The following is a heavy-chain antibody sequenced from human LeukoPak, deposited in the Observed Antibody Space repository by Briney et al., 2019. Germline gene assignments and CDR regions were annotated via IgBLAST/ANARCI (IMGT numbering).Heavy chain of an antibody. V-gene: IGHV1-2*04. CDR3: ARDLASTSNWEFDY. J-gene: IGHJ4*02. Sequence: ASVRVSCKASGYTFAGYFIHWVRQAPGQGLEWMGRINPNSGDTEYAPKFQGWVTMTRDTSISTAYVEVGRLISDDTAVYYCARDLASTSNWEFDYWGQGTLVIVSS. CDR1: GYTFAGYF. D-gene: IGHD1-26*01. CDR2: INPNSGDT.